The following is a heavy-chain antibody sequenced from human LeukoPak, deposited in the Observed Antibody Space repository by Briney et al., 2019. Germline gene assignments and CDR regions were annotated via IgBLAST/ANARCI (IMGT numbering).Heavy chain of an antibody. D-gene: IGHD7-27*01. J-gene: IGHJ4*02. CDR2: IYSSGYT. CDR1: SGSIINYY. CDR3: ARMSWRTGDPDFDY. Sequence: SETLSLTCSVSSGSIINYYWGWIRQSPGKGLEWVGYIYSSGYTTYNPSLKSRVTISLDTSKTQFSLKLFSVTLADTAVYYCARMSWRTGDPDFDYWGQGTLVTVSS. V-gene: IGHV4-59*01.